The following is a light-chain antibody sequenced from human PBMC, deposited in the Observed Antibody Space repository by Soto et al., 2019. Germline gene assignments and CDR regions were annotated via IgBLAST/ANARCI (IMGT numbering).Light chain of an antibody. CDR3: HQYGESPPT. CDR2: GAG. Sequence: EVVLTQSPGTLYLSPGERVTVSCRASQNVRKYLAWYQQKPGQSPRLVIYGAGTRGTGVPDRFSGSGSGTDFTLTINSLESDDSAVYYCHQYGESPPTFGGGTKVEI. J-gene: IGKJ4*01. V-gene: IGKV3-20*01. CDR1: QNVRKY.